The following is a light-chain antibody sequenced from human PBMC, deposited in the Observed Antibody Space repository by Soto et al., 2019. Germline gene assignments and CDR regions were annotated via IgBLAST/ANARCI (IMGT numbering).Light chain of an antibody. Sequence: QSALTQPPSLSGTPGQSVTISCSGSSSNIEGNTVHWYQHLPGTAPKLLIYIDHNRPSGIPDRFSGSKSGTSASLAISGLQSEDDADYYCATWDDDLSAAVFGGVTQLTVL. CDR1: SSNIEGNT. CDR2: IDH. V-gene: IGLV1-44*01. J-gene: IGLJ7*01. CDR3: ATWDDDLSAAV.